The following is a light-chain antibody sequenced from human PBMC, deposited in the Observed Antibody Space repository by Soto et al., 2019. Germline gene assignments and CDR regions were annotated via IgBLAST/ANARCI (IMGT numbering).Light chain of an antibody. CDR1: QSVLYSSNNKNY. J-gene: IGKJ1*01. CDR2: WAS. Sequence: DIVMTQSPDSLAVSLGERATINCKSSQSVLYSSNNKNYLAWYQQKPGQPPKLLIYWASTRESGVPDRFSGSGSGTDFTLTSSSLQAEDVADYYCQQYYCTPRTFGQGTKVEIK. CDR3: QQYYCTPRT. V-gene: IGKV4-1*01.